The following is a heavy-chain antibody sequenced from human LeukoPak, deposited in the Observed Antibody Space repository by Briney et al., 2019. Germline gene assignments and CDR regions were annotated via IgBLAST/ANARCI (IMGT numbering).Heavy chain of an antibody. V-gene: IGHV3-64D*06. CDR1: GFTLSSYA. J-gene: IGHJ6*02. CDR3: VKDADSGGWYPRYYYYGMDV. D-gene: IGHD6-19*01. CDR2: ISSNGGST. Sequence: SGGSLRLSCSASGFTLSSYAMHWVRQAPGKGLEYVSAISSNGGSTYYADSVKGRFTISRDNSKNTLYLQMSSLRAEDTAVYYCVKDADSGGWYPRYYYYGMDVWGQGTTVTVSS.